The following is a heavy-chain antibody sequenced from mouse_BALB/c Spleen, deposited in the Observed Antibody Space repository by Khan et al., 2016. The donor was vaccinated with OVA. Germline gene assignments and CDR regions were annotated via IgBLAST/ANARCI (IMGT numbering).Heavy chain of an antibody. CDR2: INYSGST. CDR3: VRGRSY. V-gene: IGHV3-2*02. CDR1: GYSITSDYA. J-gene: IGHJ3*01. Sequence: EVQLQESGPGLVKPSQSLSLTCTVTGYSITSDYAWNWIRQFPGNRLEWMGYINYSGSTSKKPSLKSRMSITRDTSKNQIFLQLTSVTTEDTATXYCVRGRSYWGQGTLVTVSA.